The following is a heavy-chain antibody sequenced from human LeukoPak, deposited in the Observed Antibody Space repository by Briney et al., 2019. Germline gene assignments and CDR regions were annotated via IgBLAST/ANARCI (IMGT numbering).Heavy chain of an antibody. V-gene: IGHV4-30-2*06. J-gene: IGHJ6*02. CDR2: IFHTGST. D-gene: IGHD2-21*01. Sequence: SETLSLTCSVSGASINTGGYHWSWIRQSPGKGLEWIGYIFHTGSTNYNPSLKSRVAISVDTSKNQFSLKLSSVTAADTAVYYCARKDGGGEFNYYYYYGMDVWGQGTTVTVSS. CDR3: ARKDGGGEFNYYYYYGMDV. CDR1: GASINTGGYH.